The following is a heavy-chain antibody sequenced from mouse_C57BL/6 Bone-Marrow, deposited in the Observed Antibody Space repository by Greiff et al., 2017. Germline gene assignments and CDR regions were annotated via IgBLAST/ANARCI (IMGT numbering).Heavy chain of an antibody. J-gene: IGHJ4*01. Sequence: QVQLQQPGAELVKPGASVKLSCKASGYTFTSYWMQWVKQRPGQGLEWIGEIDPSDSNTNYNQKFKGKATLTVDTSSSTAYMQLSSLTSEDSAVSYCVGAYYSNSYAMDYWGQGTSVTVSS. V-gene: IGHV1-50*01. D-gene: IGHD2-5*01. CDR1: GYTFTSYW. CDR2: IDPSDSNT. CDR3: VGAYYSNSYAMDY.